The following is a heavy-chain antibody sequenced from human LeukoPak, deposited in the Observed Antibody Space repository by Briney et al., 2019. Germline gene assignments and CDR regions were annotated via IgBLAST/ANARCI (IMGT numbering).Heavy chain of an antibody. J-gene: IGHJ4*02. CDR2: IIPIFGTA. Sequence: GASVKVSCKASGGTFSSYAISWVRQAPGQGLEWMGGIIPIFGTANYAQKFQGRVTITTDESTSTAYMELSSLRSEDTAVYYCATGYSSSWYRPYDYWGQGTLVTVSS. CDR1: GGTFSSYA. V-gene: IGHV1-69*05. D-gene: IGHD6-13*01. CDR3: ATGYSSSWYRPYDY.